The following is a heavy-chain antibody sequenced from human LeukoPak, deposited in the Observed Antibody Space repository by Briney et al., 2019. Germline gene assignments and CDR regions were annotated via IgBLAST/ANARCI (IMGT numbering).Heavy chain of an antibody. CDR1: GFTFSSYW. V-gene: IGHV3-7*03. CDR2: IKQDGSEK. J-gene: IGHJ4*02. D-gene: IGHD4/OR15-4a*01. Sequence: PGGSLRLSCAASGFTFSSYWMSWVRQAPGKGLEWVANIKQDGSEKYYVDSVKGRFTISRDNAKNSLYLQMSSLRAEDTAVYYCAKLVTLVVPLDYWGQGTLVTVSS. CDR3: AKLVTLVVPLDY.